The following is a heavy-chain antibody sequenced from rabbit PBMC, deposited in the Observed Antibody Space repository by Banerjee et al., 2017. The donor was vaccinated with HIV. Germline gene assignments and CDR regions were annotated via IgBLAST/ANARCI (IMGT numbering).Heavy chain of an antibody. J-gene: IGHJ6*01. Sequence: QEQLVESGGGLVQPGASLTLTCTASGFSFSSGYWICWVRQAPGKGLEWIGCIGAGSGATYYASWAKGRFTISKTSSTTVALQMTSLTAADTATYFCARGSAYAGAGYALWGQGTLVTVS. V-gene: IGHV1S45*01. CDR2: IGAGSGAT. D-gene: IGHD4-2*01. CDR3: ARGSAYAGAGYAL. CDR1: GFSFSSGYW.